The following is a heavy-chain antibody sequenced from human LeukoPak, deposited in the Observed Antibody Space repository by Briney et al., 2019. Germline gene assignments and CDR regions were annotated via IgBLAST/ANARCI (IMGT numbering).Heavy chain of an antibody. CDR3: AKDLMGQWPQGY. Sequence: GGSLRLSCAASGFTFSSYGMHWVRQAPGKGLEWVAVIWYDGSNKYYADSVKGRFTISRDNSKNTLYLQMNSLRAEDTAVYYCAKDLMGQWPQGYWGQGTLVTVSS. CDR1: GFTFSSYG. J-gene: IGHJ4*02. CDR2: IWYDGSNK. V-gene: IGHV3-33*06. D-gene: IGHD6-19*01.